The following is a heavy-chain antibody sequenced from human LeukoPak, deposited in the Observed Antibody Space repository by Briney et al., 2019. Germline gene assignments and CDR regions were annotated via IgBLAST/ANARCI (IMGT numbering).Heavy chain of an antibody. CDR2: FYYSGST. Sequence: SETLSLTCSVSGGSINSSSYYWGWIRQPPGKGLEWIGTFYYSGSTYYNPSLKSRVTTSVDTSKNQFSLNLSSVTAADTAVYYCARHFQPSSVGAIAVWGQGTLVTISS. V-gene: IGHV4-39*01. J-gene: IGHJ4*02. D-gene: IGHD1-26*01. CDR1: GGSINSSSYY. CDR3: ARHFQPSSVGAIAV.